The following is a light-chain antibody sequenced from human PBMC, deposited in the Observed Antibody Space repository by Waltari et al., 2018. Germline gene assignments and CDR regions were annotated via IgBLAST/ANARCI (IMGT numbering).Light chain of an antibody. CDR2: EVR. CDR1: SGDIGPYTY. CDR3: TSYSSGRTPFV. Sequence: QSALTQPASVSGSPGQSLTISCPGSSGDIGPYTYVSWYQQHPGQAPKLLIYEVRNRPSGVSSRFSGTKSGNTASLTISGLQAEDDANYYCTSYSSGRTPFVFGSGTKVTVL. J-gene: IGLJ1*01. V-gene: IGLV2-14*01.